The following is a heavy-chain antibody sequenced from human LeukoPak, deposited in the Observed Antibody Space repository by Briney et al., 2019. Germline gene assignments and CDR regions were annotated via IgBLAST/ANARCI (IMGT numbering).Heavy chain of an antibody. D-gene: IGHD1-26*01. CDR1: GYTFTSYD. CDR3: ARGPPAIVGATTSDY. Sequence: ASVKVSCKASGYTFTSYDIHWVRPATGQGLEWMGWMNPNSGNTGYAQKFQGRVTMTRNTSISTAYMELSSLRSEDTAVYYCARGPPAIVGATTSDYWGQGTLVTVSS. CDR2: MNPNSGNT. J-gene: IGHJ4*02. V-gene: IGHV1-8*01.